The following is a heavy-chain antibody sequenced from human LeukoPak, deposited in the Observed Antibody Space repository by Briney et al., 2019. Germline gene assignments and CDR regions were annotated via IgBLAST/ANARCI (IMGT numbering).Heavy chain of an antibody. V-gene: IGHV3-15*01. D-gene: IGHD5-18*01. J-gene: IGHJ4*02. CDR3: TTYLRGYSYGYDGNGGRGFDY. CDR2: IKSKTGGGTT. Sequence: GGPLRLSCAASGFPFSNAWMSWVRQAQGKGLEWVGRIKSKTGGGTTDYAAPVKGRFTISRDDSKNTLYLQMNSLKTEDTAVYYCTTYLRGYSYGYDGNGGRGFDYWGQGTLVTVSS. CDR1: GFPFSNAW.